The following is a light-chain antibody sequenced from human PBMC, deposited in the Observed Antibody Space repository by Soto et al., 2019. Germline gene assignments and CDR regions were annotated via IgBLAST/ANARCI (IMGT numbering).Light chain of an antibody. CDR1: QAIAGW. Sequence: DIQMIQSPSSVYASVGDRVTVACRSSQAIAGWLAWYQQKPGKAPRLLIYGTSTLQSGVPSRFSGSGSRTDFTLTINSLQPEDFATYYCQQAYSFPLKFGGGTKV. V-gene: IGKV1D-12*01. J-gene: IGKJ4*02. CDR3: QQAYSFPLK. CDR2: GTS.